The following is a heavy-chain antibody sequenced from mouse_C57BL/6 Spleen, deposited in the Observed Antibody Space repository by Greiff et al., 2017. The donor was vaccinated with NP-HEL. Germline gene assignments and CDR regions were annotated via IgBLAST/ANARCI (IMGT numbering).Heavy chain of an antibody. D-gene: IGHD2-9*01. Sequence: VQLQQSGAELARPGASVKMSCKASGYTFTSYTMHWVKQRPGQGLEWIGYINPSSGYTKYNQKFKDKATLTADKSSSTAYMQLSSLTSEDSAVYYCARAYYGYDVSAMDYWGQGTSVTVSS. CDR3: ARAYYGYDVSAMDY. J-gene: IGHJ4*01. V-gene: IGHV1-4*01. CDR2: INPSSGYT. CDR1: GYTFTSYT.